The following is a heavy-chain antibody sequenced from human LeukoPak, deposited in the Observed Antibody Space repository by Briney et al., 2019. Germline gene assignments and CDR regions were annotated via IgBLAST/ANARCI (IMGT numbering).Heavy chain of an antibody. V-gene: IGHV3-30*04. CDR1: GFTLSSYA. J-gene: IGHJ4*02. D-gene: IGHD3-16*02. Sequence: PGRSLRLSCAASGFTLSSYAMHWVRQAPGKGLEWVAVISYDGSNKYYADSVKGRFTISRDNSKNTLYLQMNSLRAEDTAVYYCASVWSQDYVWGSYRYWGQGTLVTVSS. CDR3: ASVWSQDYVWGSYRY. CDR2: ISYDGSNK.